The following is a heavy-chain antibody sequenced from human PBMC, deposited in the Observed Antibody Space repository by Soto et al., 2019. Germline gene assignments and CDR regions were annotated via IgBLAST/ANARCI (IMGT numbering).Heavy chain of an antibody. V-gene: IGHV1-69*13. J-gene: IGHJ4*02. CDR2: IIPIFGTA. D-gene: IGHD3-22*01. CDR1: GGTFSSYA. CDR3: ARAPDSSGYYDLFDY. Sequence: SVKVSCKASGGTFSSYAISWGRQAPGQGLEWMGGIIPIFGTANYAQKFQGRVTITADESTSTAYMELSSLRSEDTAVYYCARAPDSSGYYDLFDYWGQGTLVTVSS.